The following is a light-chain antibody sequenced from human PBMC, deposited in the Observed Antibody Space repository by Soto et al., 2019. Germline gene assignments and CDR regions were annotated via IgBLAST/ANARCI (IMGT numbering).Light chain of an antibody. CDR3: ASYTRTTTLV. CDR1: ISDIGGYNF. V-gene: IGLV2-14*01. J-gene: IGLJ2*01. Sequence: QPVLTQPASVSGSPGQSITISCTGTISDIGGYNFISWYQHHPGKAPKLMIYDVNNRPSGISYRFSGSKSGNTASLTISGLQAEDEADYYCASYTRTTTLVFGGGTKLTVL. CDR2: DVN.